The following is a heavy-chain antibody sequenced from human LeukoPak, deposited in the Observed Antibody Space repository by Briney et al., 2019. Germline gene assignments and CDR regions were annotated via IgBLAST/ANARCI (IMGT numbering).Heavy chain of an antibody. J-gene: IGHJ4*02. V-gene: IGHV3-53*05. CDR2: IYSGGNT. D-gene: IGHD4-23*01. CDR1: GFTVIGNY. Sequence: SGGSLRLSCAASGFTVIGNYMSWVRQAPGKGLEWVSVIYSGGNTYYADSVKSRFTISRDNSKNTLYLQMNSLRAEDTAVYYCAKDRGPWATVVAFDYWGQGTLVTVS. CDR3: AKDRGPWATVVAFDY.